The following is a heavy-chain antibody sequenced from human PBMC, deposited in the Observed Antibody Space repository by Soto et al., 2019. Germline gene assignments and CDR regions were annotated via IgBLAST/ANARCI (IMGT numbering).Heavy chain of an antibody. CDR3: ARAEAGVVPAEGRWVNFDS. CDR2: ISSSSSYI. D-gene: IGHD2-2*01. Sequence: EVQLVESGGGLVKPGGSLRLSCAASGFTFSSYSMNWVRQAPGKGLEWVSSISSSSSYIYYADSVKGRFTISRDNAKNSLYLQMNSLRAEDTAVDYCARAEAGVVPAEGRWVNFDSWGQGTLVTVSS. CDR1: GFTFSSYS. V-gene: IGHV3-21*01. J-gene: IGHJ4*02.